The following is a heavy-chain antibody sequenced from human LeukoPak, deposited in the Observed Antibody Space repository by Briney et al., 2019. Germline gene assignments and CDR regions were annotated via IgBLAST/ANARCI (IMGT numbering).Heavy chain of an antibody. CDR3: AREASGGYFDY. CDR2: INPTGDST. Sequence: ASVKVSCKASGYTFTSYYMHWVRQAPGQGLEWVGLINPTGDSTNYAQNFRGRVTMTRDTSTSTVYMDLSSLRSEDTAVYYCAREASGGYFDYWGQGTLVTVSS. CDR1: GYTFTSYY. D-gene: IGHD4-23*01. V-gene: IGHV1-46*01. J-gene: IGHJ4*02.